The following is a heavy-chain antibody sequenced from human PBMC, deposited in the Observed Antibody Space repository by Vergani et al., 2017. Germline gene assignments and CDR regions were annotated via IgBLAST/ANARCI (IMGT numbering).Heavy chain of an antibody. CDR1: GFTFSSYW. J-gene: IGHJ6*02. Sequence: EVQLVESGGGLVQPGGSLRLSCAASGFTFSSYWMSWVRQAPGKGLEWVANIKQDGSEKYYVDSVKGRFTISRDNAKNSLYLQMNSLRAEDTAVYYCAKEEAARPKYSYYGMDVWGQGTTVTVSS. V-gene: IGHV3-7*01. CDR3: AKEEAARPKYSYYGMDV. D-gene: IGHD6-6*01. CDR2: IKQDGSEK.